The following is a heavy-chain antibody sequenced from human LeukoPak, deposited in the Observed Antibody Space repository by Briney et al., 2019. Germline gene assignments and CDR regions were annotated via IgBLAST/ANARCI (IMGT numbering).Heavy chain of an antibody. CDR2: IYSGGNT. Sequence: QPGGSLRLSCAASGLTVSSNCMSWVRQAPGKGLEWVSFIYSGGNTYYADSVKGRFTISRDNSKNTVHLQMNSLRAEDTAMYYCARYGDRELYYFDYWGQGTLVTVSS. V-gene: IGHV3-53*01. J-gene: IGHJ4*02. CDR3: ARYGDRELYYFDY. CDR1: GLTVSSNC. D-gene: IGHD4-17*01.